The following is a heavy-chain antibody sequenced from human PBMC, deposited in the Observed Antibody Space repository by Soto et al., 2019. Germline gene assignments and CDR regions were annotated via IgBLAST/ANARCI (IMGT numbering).Heavy chain of an antibody. CDR2: IYYSGST. D-gene: IGHD6-13*01. V-gene: IGHV4-30-4*01. Sequence: SETLSLTCTVSGGSISSGDYYWSWIRQPPGKGLEWIGYIYYSGSTYYNPSLKSRVTISVDTSKNQFSLKLSSVTAADTAVYYCARLIAADGIYFFVYWGQGTPVTVSS. CDR3: ARLIAADGIYFFVY. CDR1: GGSISSGDYY. J-gene: IGHJ4*02.